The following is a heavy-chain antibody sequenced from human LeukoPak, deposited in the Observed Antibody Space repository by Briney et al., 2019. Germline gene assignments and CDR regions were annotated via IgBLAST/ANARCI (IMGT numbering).Heavy chain of an antibody. Sequence: GGSLRLSCAASGLPFTRYAMTWVRQAPGKGLEWVSAFSGSGGSTYYADSVKGRFTISRDNSKNTLYLQMNSLRAEDTAVYYCAKDKIPKLITMVRGSDYWGQGTLVTVSS. CDR2: FSGSGGST. J-gene: IGHJ4*02. D-gene: IGHD3-10*01. V-gene: IGHV3-23*01. CDR3: AKDKIPKLITMVRGSDY. CDR1: GLPFTRYA.